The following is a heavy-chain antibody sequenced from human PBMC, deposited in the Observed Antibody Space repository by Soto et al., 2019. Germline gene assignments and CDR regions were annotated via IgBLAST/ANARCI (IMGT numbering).Heavy chain of an antibody. J-gene: IGHJ4*02. V-gene: IGHV1-69*13. CDR2: IIPIFGTA. CDR1: GGTFSCYA. Sequence: ASVKVSCKASGGTFSCYAISWVRQAPGQGLEWMGGIIPIFGTANYAQKFQGRVTITADESKSTAYMELSSLRSEDTAVYYCARLGRPRDGYNYSYWGQGTLVTVSS. CDR3: ARLGRPRDGYNYSY. D-gene: IGHD5-12*01.